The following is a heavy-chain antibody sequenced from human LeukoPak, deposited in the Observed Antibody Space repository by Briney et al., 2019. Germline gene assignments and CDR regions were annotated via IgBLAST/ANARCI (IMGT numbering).Heavy chain of an antibody. Sequence: GSLRLSCAASGFTFRSYWMHWVRQPPGKGLVWVSRINSDGSITTYADSVKGRFTISRDNAKNTLFLQMNSLRAEDTAVYYCVGGLGDYWGQGTLVSVSS. CDR1: GFTFRSYW. V-gene: IGHV3-74*03. CDR3: VGGLGDY. CDR2: INSDGSIT. J-gene: IGHJ4*02. D-gene: IGHD3-3*01.